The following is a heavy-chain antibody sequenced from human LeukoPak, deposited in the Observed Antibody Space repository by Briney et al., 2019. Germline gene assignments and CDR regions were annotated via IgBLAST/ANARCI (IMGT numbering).Heavy chain of an antibody. J-gene: IGHJ4*02. Sequence: GGSLRLSCAASGFSFSSYSMNWVRQAPGKGLEWVSYISSSCSTIYYADSVKGRFTISRDNAKNSLYLQMNSLRAEDTAVYYCARLTVKVEGYDYWGQGTLVTVSS. CDR1: GFSFSSYS. V-gene: IGHV3-48*01. D-gene: IGHD4-17*01. CDR2: ISSSCSTI. CDR3: ARLTVKVEGYDY.